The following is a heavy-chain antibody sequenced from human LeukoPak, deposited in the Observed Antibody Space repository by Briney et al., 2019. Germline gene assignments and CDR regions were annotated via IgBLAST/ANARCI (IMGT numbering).Heavy chain of an antibody. D-gene: IGHD3-10*01. CDR1: GGSVSIYY. Sequence: SETLSLTCTVSGGSVSIYYWNWIRQPAGKGLEWIGRIFTSGITNYDPSLKSRVTMSVDTSKNQFSLNLSSVTAADTAVYYCARESSGNYYNPLGYMDVWGKGTTVTVSS. CDR3: ARESSGNYYNPLGYMDV. CDR2: IFTSGIT. J-gene: IGHJ6*03. V-gene: IGHV4-4*07.